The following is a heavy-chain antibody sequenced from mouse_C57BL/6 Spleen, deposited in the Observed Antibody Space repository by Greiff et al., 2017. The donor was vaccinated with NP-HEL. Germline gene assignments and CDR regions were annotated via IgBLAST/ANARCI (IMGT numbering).Heavy chain of an antibody. CDR2: IDPETGGT. CDR3: TRKGSSFAY. J-gene: IGHJ3*01. Sequence: VKLMESGAELVRPGASVTLSCKASGYTFTDYEMHWVKQTPVHGLEWIGAIDPETGGTAYNQKVKGKAILTADKSSSTAYMELRSLTSEDSAVYYCTRKGSSFAYWGQGTLVTVSA. V-gene: IGHV1-15*01. CDR1: GYTFTDYE.